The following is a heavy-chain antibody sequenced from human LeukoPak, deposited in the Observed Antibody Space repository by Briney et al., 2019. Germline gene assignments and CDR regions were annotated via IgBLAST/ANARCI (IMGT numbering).Heavy chain of an antibody. D-gene: IGHD2-2*01. CDR2: IKQDGSEK. Sequence: GGSLRLSCEASGFTFYTFWMSWVRQAPGKGLEWVANIKQDGSEKYYLESVRGRFSISRDNAKNSLHLQMNRLRAEDTAVYYCARVEDSSYYGRSASDYWGQGTRVIVSS. V-gene: IGHV3-7*04. CDR1: GFTFYTFW. CDR3: ARVEDSSYYGRSASDY. J-gene: IGHJ4*02.